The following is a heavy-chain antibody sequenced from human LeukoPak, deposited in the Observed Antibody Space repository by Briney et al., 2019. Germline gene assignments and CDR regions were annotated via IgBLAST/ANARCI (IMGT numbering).Heavy chain of an antibody. D-gene: IGHD6-6*01. CDR1: GFTFSNAW. CDR3: ANSPGPGSSSSGDY. CDR2: IKSKTDGGTT. J-gene: IGHJ4*02. V-gene: IGHV3-15*01. Sequence: GGSLRLSCAASGFTFSNAWMSWVRQAPGKGLEWVGRIKSKTDGGTTDYAAPVKGRFTISRDDSKNTLYLQMNSLRAEDTAVYYCANSPGPGSSSSGDYWGQGTLVTVSS.